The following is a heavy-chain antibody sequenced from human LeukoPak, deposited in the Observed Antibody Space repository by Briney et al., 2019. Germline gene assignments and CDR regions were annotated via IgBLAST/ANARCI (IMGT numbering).Heavy chain of an antibody. Sequence: SETLSLTCTVSGYSISSGYYWGWIRQPPGKGLEWIGSIYHSGSTYYNPSLKSRVTISVDTSKNQFSLKLSSVTAADTAVYYCASGPCYCDSSGYYTEFDYWGQGTLVTVSS. CDR2: IYHSGST. D-gene: IGHD3-22*01. J-gene: IGHJ4*02. V-gene: IGHV4-38-2*02. CDR1: GYSISSGYY. CDR3: ASGPCYCDSSGYYTEFDY.